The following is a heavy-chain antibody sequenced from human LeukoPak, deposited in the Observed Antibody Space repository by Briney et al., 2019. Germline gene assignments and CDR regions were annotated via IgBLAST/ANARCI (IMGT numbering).Heavy chain of an antibody. V-gene: IGHV1-2*02. CDR3: AREYYYDSSGYYPPPYY. CDR2: INPNSGGT. D-gene: IGHD3-22*01. Sequence: ASVKVSCKASGYTFTGYYMHWVRQAPGQGLEWMGWINPNSGGTNYAQKFQGRVTMTRDTSISTAYMELSRLRSDDTAVYYCAREYYYDSSGYYPPPYYWGQGTLVTVSS. CDR1: GYTFTGYY. J-gene: IGHJ4*02.